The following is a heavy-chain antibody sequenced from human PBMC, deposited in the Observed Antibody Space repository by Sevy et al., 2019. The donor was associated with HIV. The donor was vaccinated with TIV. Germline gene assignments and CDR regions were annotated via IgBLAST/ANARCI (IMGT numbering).Heavy chain of an antibody. V-gene: IGHV1-24*01. CDR2: FDPEDGET. J-gene: IGHJ4*02. D-gene: IGHD3-3*02. CDR3: ATAFPDEYPECGRIRCFTDYFAY. Sequence: ASVKVSCKVSGYTLSELSMHWVRQAPGKGLEWMGGFDPEDGETVYAQKFQGRVTMTEDTSTNTANMELSSLRSEDTAILYCATAFPDEYPECGRIRCFTDYFAYWGQGALVTVSS. CDR1: GYTLSELS.